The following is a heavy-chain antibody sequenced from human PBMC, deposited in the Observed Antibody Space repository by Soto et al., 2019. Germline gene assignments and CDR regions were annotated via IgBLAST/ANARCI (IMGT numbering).Heavy chain of an antibody. CDR2: ISYDGSNK. CDR3: AKDRRGGSYESDYYYYYGMDV. CDR1: GFTFSSYG. D-gene: IGHD1-26*01. Sequence: QVQLVESGGGVVQPGRSLRLSCAASGFTFSSYGMHWVRQAPGKGLEWVAVISYDGSNKYYADSVKGRFTISRDNSKNTLYLQMNSLRAEDTAVYYCAKDRRGGSYESDYYYYYGMDVWGQGTTVTVSS. J-gene: IGHJ6*02. V-gene: IGHV3-30*18.